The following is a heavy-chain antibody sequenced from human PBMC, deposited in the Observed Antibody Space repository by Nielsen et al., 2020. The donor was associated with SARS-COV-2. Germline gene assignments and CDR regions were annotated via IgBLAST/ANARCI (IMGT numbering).Heavy chain of an antibody. V-gene: IGHV3-30*03. Sequence: GGSLRLSCAASGFTFSSYGMHWVRQAPGKGLEWVAVISYDGSNKYYADSVKGRFTISRDNSKNTLYLQMNSLRAEDTAVYYCATLHITGTTGLDYWGQGTLVTASS. CDR3: ATLHITGTTGLDY. CDR2: ISYDGSNK. CDR1: GFTFSSYG. J-gene: IGHJ4*02. D-gene: IGHD1-7*01.